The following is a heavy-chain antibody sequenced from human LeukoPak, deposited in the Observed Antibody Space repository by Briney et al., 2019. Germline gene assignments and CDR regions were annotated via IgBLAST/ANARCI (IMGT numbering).Heavy chain of an antibody. J-gene: IGHJ6*02. CDR3: ARVGCSSTSCYANYGMDV. Sequence: ASVKVSCKASGYTFTSYGISWVRQAPGQGLEWMGWISAYNGNTNYAQKLQGRVTMTTDTSTSTAYMELGSLRSDDTAVYYCARVGCSSTSCYANYGMDVWGQGTTVTVSS. CDR1: GYTFTSYG. V-gene: IGHV1-18*01. CDR2: ISAYNGNT. D-gene: IGHD2-2*01.